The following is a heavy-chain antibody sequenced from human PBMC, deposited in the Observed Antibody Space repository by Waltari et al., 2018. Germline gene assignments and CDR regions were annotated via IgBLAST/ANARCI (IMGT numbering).Heavy chain of an antibody. D-gene: IGHD5-12*01. CDR2: IYYSWHN. Sequence: QLQLQESGPGLVKPSETLSLTCTVSGGSISSSSYYWGWIRQSPGKGLEWFGSIYYSWHNSYNPTLKSRVTISGDTSKNQFSRKLSSVTAADTAVYYCARHWKKSGYRFDPWGQGTLVTVSS. CDR3: ARHWKKSGYRFDP. V-gene: IGHV4-39*01. CDR1: GGSISSSSYY. J-gene: IGHJ5*02.